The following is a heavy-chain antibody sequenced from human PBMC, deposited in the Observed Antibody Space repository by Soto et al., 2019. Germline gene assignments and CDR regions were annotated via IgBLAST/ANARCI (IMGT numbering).Heavy chain of an antibody. CDR1: GYNFGNYD. Sequence: QVQLVQSGAEVKKPGASVKVSCKASGYNFGNYDLNWVRQATGQGLEWMGWRNPKNGDTGHAQKSQGRGTRTRDTSRSTAYRELTGLRPDDTAVYYCARGPSRLSMIAEPDEGLLGLDPWGQGTLVIVSS. CDR2: RNPKNGDT. J-gene: IGHJ5*02. D-gene: IGHD2-21*01. V-gene: IGHV1-8*02. CDR3: ARGPSRLSMIAEPDEGLLGLDP.